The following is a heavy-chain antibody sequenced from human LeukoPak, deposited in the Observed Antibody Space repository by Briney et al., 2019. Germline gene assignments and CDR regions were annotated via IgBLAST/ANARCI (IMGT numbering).Heavy chain of an antibody. V-gene: IGHV1-18*01. CDR2: ISA. J-gene: IGHJ3*02. CDR3: ARRVPSYYGAFDI. D-gene: IGHD3-10*01. Sequence: ASVKVSCKASGYTFTSHGISWVRQAPGQGLEWMGWISAYAQKLQGRVTMTTDTSTSTAYMELRSLRSDDTAVYYCARRVPSYYGAFDIWGQGTMVTVSS. CDR1: GYTFTSHG.